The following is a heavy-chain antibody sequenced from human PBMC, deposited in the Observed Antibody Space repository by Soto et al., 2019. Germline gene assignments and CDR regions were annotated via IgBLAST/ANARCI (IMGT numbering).Heavy chain of an antibody. V-gene: IGHV1-8*01. D-gene: IGHD5-12*01. Sequence: GASVKVSCKASGYTFTSYDINWVRQATGQGPEWMGWMNPNSGNTGYAQKFQGRVTMTRNTSISTAYMELSSLRSEDTAVYYCARSGTGYSGYPETWVYYYYYMDVWGKGTTVTVSS. CDR1: GYTFTSYD. CDR2: MNPNSGNT. CDR3: ARSGTGYSGYPETWVYYYYYMDV. J-gene: IGHJ6*03.